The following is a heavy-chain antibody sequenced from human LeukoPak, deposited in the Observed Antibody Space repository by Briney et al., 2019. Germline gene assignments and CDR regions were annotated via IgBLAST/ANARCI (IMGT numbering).Heavy chain of an antibody. J-gene: IGHJ5*02. CDR2: IIPIFGTA. CDR3: ARVFGGYRRWFDP. D-gene: IGHD3-10*02. V-gene: IGHV1-69*01. Sequence: ASVKVSCKASGGTFSSYAISWVRQAPGQGLEWMGGIIPIFGTANYAQKFQGRVTITADESTSTAYMELSSLRSEDTAVYYCARVFGGYRRWFDPWGQGTLVTVSS. CDR1: GGTFSSYA.